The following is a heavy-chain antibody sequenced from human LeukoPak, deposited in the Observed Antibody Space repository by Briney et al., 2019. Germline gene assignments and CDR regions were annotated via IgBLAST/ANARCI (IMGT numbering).Heavy chain of an antibody. CDR1: GFTFSSYA. D-gene: IGHD4-17*01. CDR2: INHSGST. V-gene: IGHV4-34*01. J-gene: IGHJ4*02. CDR3: ARGAATVTTQFDY. Sequence: GSLRLSCAASGFTFSSYAMSWIRQPPGKGLEWIGEINHSGSTNYNPSLKSRVTISVDTSKNQFSLKLSSVTAADTAVYYCARGAATVTTQFDYWGQGTLVTVSS.